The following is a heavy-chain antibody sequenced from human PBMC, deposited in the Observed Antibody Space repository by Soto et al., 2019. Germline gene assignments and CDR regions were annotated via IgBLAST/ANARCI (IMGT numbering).Heavy chain of an antibody. CDR1: GFPFSSHW. D-gene: IGHD5-18*01. V-gene: IGHV3-7*01. CDR2: IHQGGSET. J-gene: IGHJ3*02. Sequence: EVRLVESGGGLVQPGGSLRLSCAASGFPFSSHWMSWVRQAPGKGLEWLGNIHQGGSETHFADSVWGRFTTSSDNAKNSLFLQLTSHRAEDTAVYYWAQAMTYAFHICGQGTVVTFSS. CDR3: AQAMTYAFHI.